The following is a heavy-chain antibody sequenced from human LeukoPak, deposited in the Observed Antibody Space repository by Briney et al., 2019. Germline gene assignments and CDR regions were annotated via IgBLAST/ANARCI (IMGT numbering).Heavy chain of an antibody. Sequence: GGSLRLSCAASGFTFSSAWMAWVRQAPGKRLEWVGRIKSKSDGGTTEYAAPVKGRFTISTDASKNALYLQMNSLGTEDTAVYYCTTYYCSGGRCYHFDYWGQGSLVTVSP. CDR1: GFTFSSAW. CDR3: TTYYCSGGRCYHFDY. D-gene: IGHD2-15*01. V-gene: IGHV3-15*01. J-gene: IGHJ4*02. CDR2: IKSKSDGGTT.